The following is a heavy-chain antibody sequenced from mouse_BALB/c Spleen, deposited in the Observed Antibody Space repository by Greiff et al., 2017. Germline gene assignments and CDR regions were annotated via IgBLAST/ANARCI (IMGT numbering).Heavy chain of an antibody. CDR3: ARERGFAY. Sequence: EVKLVESGGGLVQPGGSRKLSCAASGFTFSSFGMHWVRQAPEKGLEWVAYISSGSSTIYYADTVKGRFTISRDNPKNTLFLQMTSLRSEDTAMYYCARERGFAYWGQGTLVTVSA. J-gene: IGHJ3*01. CDR2: ISSGSSTI. V-gene: IGHV5-17*02. CDR1: GFTFSSFG.